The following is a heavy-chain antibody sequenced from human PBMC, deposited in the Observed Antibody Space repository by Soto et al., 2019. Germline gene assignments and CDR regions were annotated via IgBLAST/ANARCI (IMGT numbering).Heavy chain of an antibody. J-gene: IGHJ4*02. CDR2: ISGSGGST. V-gene: IGHV3-23*01. Sequence: EVQLLESGGGLVQPGGSLRLSCAASGFTFSSYAMSWVRQAPGKGLEWVSAISGSGGSTYYADSVKGRFTISRDNSKNTLYLQMNSLRAEDTDVYYCAKDLTPDYDFWSDYWGQGTLVTVSS. CDR1: GFTFSSYA. D-gene: IGHD3-3*01. CDR3: AKDLTPDYDFWSDY.